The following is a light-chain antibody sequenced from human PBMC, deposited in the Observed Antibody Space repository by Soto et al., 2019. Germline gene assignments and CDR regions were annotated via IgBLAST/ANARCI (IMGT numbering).Light chain of an antibody. CDR3: QSYDSSLSAYV. Sequence: QSVLAQPPSVSGAPGQKVTISCTGSSSNIGAGCDLHWYQQLPGTAPKLLLYGNSNRPSGVPDRFSGSKSGTSASLAITGLQAEDEADYYCQSYDSSLSAYVFGTGTRSPS. CDR2: GNS. V-gene: IGLV1-40*01. CDR1: SSNIGAGCD. J-gene: IGLJ1*01.